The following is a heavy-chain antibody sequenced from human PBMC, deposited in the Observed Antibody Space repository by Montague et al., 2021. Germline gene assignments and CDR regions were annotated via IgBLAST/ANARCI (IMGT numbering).Heavy chain of an antibody. J-gene: IGHJ5*02. CDR1: GFIFRNYA. CDR2: ISESGDQT. Sequence: SLRLSCATSGFIFRNYAMNWVRQAPGKGLEWVSSISESGDQTDYADSVKGRFTISRDNSKNTLYVQMNSLRVEDTAVYYCTKDQDDYGGYVDWVDTWGQGTLVTVSS. D-gene: IGHD4-17*01. CDR3: TKDQDDYGGYVDWVDT. V-gene: IGHV3-23*01.